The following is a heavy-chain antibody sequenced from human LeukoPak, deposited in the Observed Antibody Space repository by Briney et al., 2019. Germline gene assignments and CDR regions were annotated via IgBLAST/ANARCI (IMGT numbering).Heavy chain of an antibody. D-gene: IGHD6-19*01. V-gene: IGHV4-4*09. CDR3: ARSSWYSSGWYWFDP. CDR2: IYTSGST. Sequence: SETLSLTCTVSGGSISSYYWSWIRQPPGKGLEWIGYIYTSGSTNYSPSLKSRVTISVDTSKNQFSLKLSSVTAADTAVYYCARSSWYSSGWYWFDPWGQGTLVTVSS. CDR1: GGSISSYY. J-gene: IGHJ5*02.